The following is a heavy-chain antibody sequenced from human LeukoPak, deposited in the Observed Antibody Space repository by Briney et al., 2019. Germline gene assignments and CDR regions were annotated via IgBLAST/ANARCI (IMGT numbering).Heavy chain of an antibody. CDR2: VSSSSSYI. D-gene: IGHD6-13*01. V-gene: IGHV3-21*01. Sequence: TGGSLRLSCADSGFTFSSYSMNWVRQAPGRGLEWVSSVSSSSSYIYYADSVKGRFTISRDNAKNSLYLQMNSLRAEDTAVYYCARGRYSTLDAFDIWGQGTMVTVSS. J-gene: IGHJ3*02. CDR3: ARGRYSTLDAFDI. CDR1: GFTFSSYS.